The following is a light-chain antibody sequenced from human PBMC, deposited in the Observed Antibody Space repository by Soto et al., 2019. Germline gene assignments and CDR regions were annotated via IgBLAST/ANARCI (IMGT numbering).Light chain of an antibody. CDR3: QQRSNWLT. J-gene: IGKJ4*01. CDR1: QSINSW. Sequence: DIQMTQSPSTLSGSVGDRVTITCRASQSINSWLAWYQQKPGKAPKFLIYKASTLESGVPSRFSGSGSGTEFTLTISSLEPEDFAVYYCQQRSNWLTFGGGTKVDIK. V-gene: IGKV1-5*03. CDR2: KAS.